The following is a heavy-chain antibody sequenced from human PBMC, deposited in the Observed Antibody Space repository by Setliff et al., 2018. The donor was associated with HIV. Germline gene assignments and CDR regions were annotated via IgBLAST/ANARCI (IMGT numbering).Heavy chain of an antibody. CDR1: GGSISSSLYY. Sequence: TLSLTCTVSGGSISSSLYYWSWMRQAAGKGLEWIGRIDARGSANYNPSLNSRVTISVDTSKNHFSLTLSSVTAADTAVYYCAKDWGSRLSYSFYYMDVWGKGTTVTVSS. D-gene: IGHD3-16*01. V-gene: IGHV4-61*02. CDR2: IDARGSA. J-gene: IGHJ6*03. CDR3: AKDWGSRLSYSFYYMDV.